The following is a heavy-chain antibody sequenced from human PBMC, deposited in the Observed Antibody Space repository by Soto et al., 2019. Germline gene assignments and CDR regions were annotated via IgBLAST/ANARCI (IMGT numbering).Heavy chain of an antibody. CDR3: ARGQEGIVATH. V-gene: IGHV4-34*01. D-gene: IGHD5-12*01. CDR2: VKDGGST. CDR1: GGSLTGYY. J-gene: IGHJ4*02. Sequence: QVQLQQWGAGLLKPSETLSLTCTVYGGSLTGYYWSWIRQPPGKGLEWIGEVKDGGSTNSSPSLRGGVSISADTSTDHFSLRLNSVTAADTAVYFCARGQEGIVATHWVQGALVTVSS.